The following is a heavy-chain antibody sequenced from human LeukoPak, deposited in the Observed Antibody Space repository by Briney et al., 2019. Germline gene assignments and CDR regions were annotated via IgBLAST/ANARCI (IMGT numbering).Heavy chain of an antibody. V-gene: IGHV3-23*01. D-gene: IGHD3-10*01. CDR3: AKDLRRGGSGSYWFGY. J-gene: IGHJ4*02. CDR2: ISGSGGST. Sequence: GGSLRLSCAASGFTFSSYAMSWVRQAPGKGLEWVSAISGSGGSTYYADSVKGRFTISRDNSKNTLYLQMNSLRAEDTAVYYCAKDLRRGGSGSYWFGYWGQGTLVTVSS. CDR1: GFTFSSYA.